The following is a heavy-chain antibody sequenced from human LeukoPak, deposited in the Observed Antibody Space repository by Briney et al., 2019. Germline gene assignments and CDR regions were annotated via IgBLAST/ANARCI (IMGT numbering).Heavy chain of an antibody. Sequence: SETLSLTCTVSGGSISSYYWSWIRQPPGKGLEWIGYIYYSGSTNYNPSLKSRVTISVDTSKNQFSLKLSSVTAADTAVYYCARHFFSGPPSGAFDIWGQGTMVTVSS. CDR2: IYYSGST. V-gene: IGHV4-59*08. CDR1: GGSISSYY. J-gene: IGHJ3*02. CDR3: ARHFFSGPPSGAFDI. D-gene: IGHD6-19*01.